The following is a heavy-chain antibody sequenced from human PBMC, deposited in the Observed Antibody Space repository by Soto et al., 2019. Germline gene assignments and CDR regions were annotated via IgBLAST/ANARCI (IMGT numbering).Heavy chain of an antibody. V-gene: IGHV3-30*18. CDR2: ISYDGSNK. Sequence: QVQLVESGGGVVQPGRSLRLSCAASGFTFSSYGMHCVRQAPGKGLEWVALISYDGSNKYYADSVKGRFTISRDNSKNTLYLQMNSLRTEDTAVYYCAKDLGHGGRGAFDIWGQGTRVTVSS. CDR1: GFTFSSYG. CDR3: AKDLGHGGRGAFDI. D-gene: IGHD7-27*01. J-gene: IGHJ3*02.